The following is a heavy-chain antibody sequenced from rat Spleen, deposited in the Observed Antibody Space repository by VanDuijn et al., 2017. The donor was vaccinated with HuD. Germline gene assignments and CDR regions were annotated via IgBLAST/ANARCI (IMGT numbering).Heavy chain of an antibody. Sequence: EVQLVESGGGLVQPGRSLKLSCAASGFTFSNYGMAWVRQAPTKGLEWVATISYDGSSTYYRDSVKGRFTISRDNAKSTLYLQMDSLRSEDTATYYCARHEGYFDYWGQGVMVTVSS. CDR1: GFTFSNYG. D-gene: IGHD1-11*01. CDR3: ARHEGYFDY. V-gene: IGHV5-29*01. J-gene: IGHJ2*01. CDR2: ISYDGSST.